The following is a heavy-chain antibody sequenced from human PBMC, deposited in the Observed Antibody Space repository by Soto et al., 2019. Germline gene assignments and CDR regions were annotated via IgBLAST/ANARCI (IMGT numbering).Heavy chain of an antibody. J-gene: IGHJ6*02. V-gene: IGHV3-30*18. CDR2: ISYDGSNK. Sequence: GGSLRLSCAASGFTFSSYGMHWVRQAPGKGLEWVAVISYDGSNKYYADSVKGRFTISRDNSKNTLYLQMNSLRAEDTAVYYCAKSIGYSYASSQKYYGMDVWGQGTTVTVSS. CDR1: GFTFSSYG. D-gene: IGHD5-18*01. CDR3: AKSIGYSYASSQKYYGMDV.